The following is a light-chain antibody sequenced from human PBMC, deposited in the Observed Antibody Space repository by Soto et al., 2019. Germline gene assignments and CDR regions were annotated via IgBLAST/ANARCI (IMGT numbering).Light chain of an antibody. CDR2: GNS. J-gene: IGLJ2*01. Sequence: QSVLTQPPSVSGAPGQRVTICCTGRSSNIGAGYDVHWYQQLPGTAPKLLIYGNSNRPSGVPDRFSGSKSGTSASLAITGLQAEDEADYYCQSYDSSLSGAVVFGGGTKLTRP. V-gene: IGLV1-40*01. CDR3: QSYDSSLSGAVV. CDR1: SSNIGAGYD.